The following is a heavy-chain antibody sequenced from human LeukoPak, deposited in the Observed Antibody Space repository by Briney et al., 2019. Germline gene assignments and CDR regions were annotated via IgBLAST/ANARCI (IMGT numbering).Heavy chain of an antibody. CDR3: AYLSRLFNAEEDYEGRNDAFDI. D-gene: IGHD4-17*01. V-gene: IGHV3-21*01. J-gene: IGHJ3*02. Sequence: GGSLRLSCAASGFTFSSYAMNWVRQAPGKGLERVSTINGRGGSTYYADSVKGRFTISRDNAKNSLYLQMNSLRAEDTAVYYCAYLSRLFNAEEDYEGRNDAFDIWGQGTMVTVSS. CDR1: GFTFSSYA. CDR2: INGRGGST.